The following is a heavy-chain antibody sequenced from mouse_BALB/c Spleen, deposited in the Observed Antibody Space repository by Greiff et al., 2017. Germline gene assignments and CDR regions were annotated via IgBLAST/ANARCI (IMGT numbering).Heavy chain of an antibody. CDR1: GFSLTSYG. Sequence: VKLMESGPGLVQPSQSLSITCTVSGFSLTSYGVHWVRQSPGKGLEWLGVIWSGGSTDYNAAFISRLSISKDNSKSQVFFKMNSLQANDTAIYYCARNGAMITPDLDYWGQGTTLTVSS. D-gene: IGHD2-4*01. J-gene: IGHJ2*01. CDR2: IWSGGST. V-gene: IGHV2-2*02. CDR3: ARNGAMITPDLDY.